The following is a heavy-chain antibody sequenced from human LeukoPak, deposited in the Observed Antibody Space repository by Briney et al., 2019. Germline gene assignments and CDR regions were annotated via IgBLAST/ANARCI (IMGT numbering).Heavy chain of an antibody. D-gene: IGHD6-13*01. V-gene: IGHV5-51*01. CDR1: GYSFTSYW. Sequence: GESLQISCKVSGYSFTSYWIGWVRQMPGKGLEWMGIIYPGDSDTTYSPSFQGQVAISADKSIITAYLQWSSLKASDTAMYYCARQFSIAASAFDYWGQGTLVTVSS. CDR2: IYPGDSDT. CDR3: ARQFSIAASAFDY. J-gene: IGHJ4*02.